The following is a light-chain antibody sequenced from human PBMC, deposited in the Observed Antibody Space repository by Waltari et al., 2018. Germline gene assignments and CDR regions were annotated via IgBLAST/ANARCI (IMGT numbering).Light chain of an antibody. J-gene: IGLJ1*01. CDR3: SSYTTSSAPGV. CDR2: EVS. Sequence: QSALTQPASVSGPPGQSITISCSGTDSYVGAFAFVSWYQQPPGKAPHLIIYEVSNRPSGISNRFSASKSVNTASLTISGLQAEDEADYYCSSYTTSSAPGVFGTGTRVTVL. V-gene: IGLV2-14*01. CDR1: DSYVGAFAF.